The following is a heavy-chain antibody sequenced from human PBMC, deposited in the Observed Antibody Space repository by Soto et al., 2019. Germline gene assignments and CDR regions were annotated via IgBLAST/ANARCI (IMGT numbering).Heavy chain of an antibody. CDR2: IWYDGSNK. V-gene: IGHV3-33*01. J-gene: IGHJ4*02. D-gene: IGHD6-19*01. CDR1: GFTFSSYG. CDR3: ARFDRIAVAVGDY. Sequence: QVQLVESGGGVVQPERSLRLSCAASGFTFSSYGMHWVRQAPGKGLEWVAVIWYDGSNKYYADSVKGRFTISRDNSKNTLYLQMNSLRAEDTAVYYCARFDRIAVAVGDYWGQGTLVTVSS.